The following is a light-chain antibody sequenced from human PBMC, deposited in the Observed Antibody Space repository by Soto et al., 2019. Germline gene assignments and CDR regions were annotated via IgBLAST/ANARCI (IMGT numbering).Light chain of an antibody. CDR1: SSDVGGYKF. CDR2: EVS. V-gene: IGLV2-14*01. Sequence: QSVLTQPASVSGSPGQSITISCTGTSSDVGGYKFVSWHQQHPGRAPKLIIYEVSDRPSGVSNRFSGSKSGNTASLTISGLQAEDEADYYCASYTSNNTLVFGAGTKVTVL. CDR3: ASYTSNNTLV. J-gene: IGLJ1*01.